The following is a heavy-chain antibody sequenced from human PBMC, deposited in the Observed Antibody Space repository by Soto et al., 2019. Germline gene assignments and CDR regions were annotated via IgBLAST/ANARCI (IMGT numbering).Heavy chain of an antibody. J-gene: IGHJ6*02. Sequence: SVKVSCKASGGTFSSYAISWVRQAPGQGLEWMGGIIPIFGTANYAQKFQGRVTITADKSTSTAYMELSSLRSEDTAVYYCARDWSLYSSSSFYYGMDVWGQGTTVTVSS. V-gene: IGHV1-69*06. CDR1: GGTFSSYA. CDR3: ARDWSLYSSSSFYYGMDV. D-gene: IGHD6-6*01. CDR2: IIPIFGTA.